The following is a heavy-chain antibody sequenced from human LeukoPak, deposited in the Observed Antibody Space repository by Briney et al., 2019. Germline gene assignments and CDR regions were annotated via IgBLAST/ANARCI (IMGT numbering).Heavy chain of an antibody. CDR2: INPNSGVT. CDR1: GYTFSGYY. Sequence: ASVKVPCKASGYTFSGYYIYWVRQAPGQGLEWMGWINPNSGVTNYAQKFQGRVTMTRDTSISTAYMELGRLRSDDTAVYYCARAITDRDYWGQGTLVTVSS. V-gene: IGHV1-2*02. CDR3: ARAITDRDY. J-gene: IGHJ4*02.